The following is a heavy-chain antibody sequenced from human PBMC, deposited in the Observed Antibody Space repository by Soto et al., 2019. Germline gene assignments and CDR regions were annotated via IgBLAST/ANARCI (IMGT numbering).Heavy chain of an antibody. D-gene: IGHD3-3*01. CDR3: AREFKDFWSGYPMDV. CDR1: GFTFSDYY. CDR2: ISSSGSTI. Sequence: GGSLRLSCAASGFTFSDYYMSWIRQAPGKGLEWVSYISSSGSTIYYADSVKGRFTISRDNAKNSLYLQMNSLRAEDTAVYYCAREFKDFWSGYPMDVWGQGTTVTVSS. J-gene: IGHJ6*02. V-gene: IGHV3-11*01.